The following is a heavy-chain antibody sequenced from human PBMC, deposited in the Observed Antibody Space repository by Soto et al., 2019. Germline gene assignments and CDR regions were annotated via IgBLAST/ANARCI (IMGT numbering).Heavy chain of an antibody. V-gene: IGHV3-11*06. J-gene: IGHJ5*02. CDR1: GFTFSDSY. D-gene: IGHD6-13*01. CDR3: ARTIAAAVPGFDP. Sequence: SLRLSCAVSGFTFSDSYMSWIRQAPGKGLEWVSYIISSSSYTKYADSVKGRFTISRDNAKNSLYLEMNSLRAEDTAVYYCARTIAAAVPGFDPWGQGTLVTVSS. CDR2: IISSSSYT.